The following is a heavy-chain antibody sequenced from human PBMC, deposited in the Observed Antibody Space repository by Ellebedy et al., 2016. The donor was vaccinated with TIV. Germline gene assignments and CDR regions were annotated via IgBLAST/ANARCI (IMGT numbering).Heavy chain of an antibody. CDR2: ISSSGSTI. V-gene: IGHV3-11*01. CDR1: GFTFSDYY. D-gene: IGHD3-10*01. Sequence: GESLKISCAASGFTFSDYYMSWIRQAPGKGLEWVSYISSSGSTIYYADSVKGRFTISRDNAKNSLYLQMNSLRAEDTAVYYCASTYKVRGQKRSGFDYWGQGTLVTVSS. CDR3: ASTYKVRGQKRSGFDY. J-gene: IGHJ4*02.